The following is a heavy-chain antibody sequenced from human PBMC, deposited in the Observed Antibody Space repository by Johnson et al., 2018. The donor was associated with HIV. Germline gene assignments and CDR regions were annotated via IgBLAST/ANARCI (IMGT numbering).Heavy chain of an antibody. J-gene: IGHJ3*02. V-gene: IGHV3-66*02. D-gene: IGHD3-22*01. CDR2: IYSGDNT. CDR1: RLSVSKNY. CDR3: PREKLDSSGYYDAFDI. Sequence: VQLVESGGGLVQPGGSLRLSCASSRLSVSKNYMCWVRQAPGKGLEWVSLIYSGDNTKYADSVKGRFSISRDNSKNTLYLQMNSLRAEDTAVYYCPREKLDSSGYYDAFDIWGQGTMVTVSS.